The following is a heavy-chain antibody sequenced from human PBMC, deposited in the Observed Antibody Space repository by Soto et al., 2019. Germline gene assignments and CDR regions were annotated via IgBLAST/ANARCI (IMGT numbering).Heavy chain of an antibody. CDR3: AISTAIRFLEGFDY. Sequence: QVQLQESGPGLVKPSETLSLTCTVSGGSISSYYWSWIRQPAGKGLEWIGRIYTSGSTNYNPSLKSRVTMSVDTSKNQCSLKLSSVTAADTAVYYCAISTAIRFLEGFDYWGQGTLVTVSS. CDR1: GGSISSYY. J-gene: IGHJ4*02. D-gene: IGHD3-3*01. V-gene: IGHV4-4*07. CDR2: IYTSGST.